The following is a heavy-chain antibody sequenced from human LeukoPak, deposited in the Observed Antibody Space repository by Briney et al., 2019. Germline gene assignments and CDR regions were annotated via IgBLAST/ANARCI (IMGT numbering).Heavy chain of an antibody. V-gene: IGHV3-21*01. CDR3: ARELGDYYDSSGLYYFDY. D-gene: IGHD3-22*01. CDR1: GFTFSSYS. CDR2: ISSSSSYI. Sequence: GGSLRLSCAASGFTFSSYSMNWVRQAPGKGLEWVSSISSSSSYIYYADSVKGRFTISRDNAKNSLYQQMNSLRAEDTAVYYCARELGDYYDSSGLYYFDYWGQGTLVTVSS. J-gene: IGHJ4*02.